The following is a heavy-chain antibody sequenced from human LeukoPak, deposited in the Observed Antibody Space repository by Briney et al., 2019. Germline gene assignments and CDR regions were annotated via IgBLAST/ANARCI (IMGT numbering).Heavy chain of an antibody. CDR3: ARQNSGSYSSV. D-gene: IGHD1-26*01. J-gene: IGHJ6*04. CDR1: GYTYTDYD. V-gene: IGHV1-8*02. CDR2: MNPNSGNT. Sequence: GASVKVSCKASGYTYTDYDINWVRQATGQGLEWMGWMNPNSGNTGYAQKFQGRVTMTRNTSISTAYMELSSLRSEDTAVYYCARQNSGSYSSVWGKGTTVTISS.